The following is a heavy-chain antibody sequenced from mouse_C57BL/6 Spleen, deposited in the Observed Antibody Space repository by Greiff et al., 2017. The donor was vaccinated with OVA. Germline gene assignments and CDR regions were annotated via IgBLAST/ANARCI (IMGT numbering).Heavy chain of an antibody. J-gene: IGHJ4*01. V-gene: IGHV5-17*01. CDR1: GFTFSDYG. CDR2: LSSGSSTI. Sequence: EVQLVESGGGLVKPGGSLKLSCAASGFTFSDYGMHWVRQAPEKGLEWVAYLSSGSSTIYYADTVKGRFPLSRDNAKNTLFLQMTSLRSEDTAMYYCARRYYSNYYYAMDYWGQGTSVTVSS. CDR3: ARRYYSNYYYAMDY. D-gene: IGHD2-5*01.